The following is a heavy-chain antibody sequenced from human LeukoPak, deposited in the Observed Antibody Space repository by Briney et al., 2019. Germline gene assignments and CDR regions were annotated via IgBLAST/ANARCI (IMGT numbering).Heavy chain of an antibody. CDR1: GYTFTGYY. V-gene: IGHV1-2*02. D-gene: IGHD2-2*01. CDR2: INPNSGGT. J-gene: IGHJ4*02. Sequence: ASVKVSCKASGYTFTGYYMHWVRQAPGQGFEWMGWINPNSGGTNYAQKFQGRVTMTRDTSISTAYMELSRLRSDDTAVYYCARDIVVVPAAHRGVDYWGQGTLVTVSS. CDR3: ARDIVVVPAAHRGVDY.